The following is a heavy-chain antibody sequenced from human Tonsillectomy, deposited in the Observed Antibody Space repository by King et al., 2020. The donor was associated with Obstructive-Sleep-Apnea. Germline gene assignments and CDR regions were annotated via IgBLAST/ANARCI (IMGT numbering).Heavy chain of an antibody. CDR1: GGSISSSSYY. Sequence: LQLQESGPGLVKPSETLSLTCTVSGGSISSSSYYWGWIRQPPGKGLEWIGSIYYSGSTYYNPSLKSRVTISVDTSKNQFSLKLSSVTAADPAVYYCARTLRYFAWSSFDSWGQGPLVTVSS. CDR2: IYYSGST. V-gene: IGHV4-39*07. D-gene: IGHD3-9*01. J-gene: IGHJ4*02. CDR3: ARTLRYFAWSSFDS.